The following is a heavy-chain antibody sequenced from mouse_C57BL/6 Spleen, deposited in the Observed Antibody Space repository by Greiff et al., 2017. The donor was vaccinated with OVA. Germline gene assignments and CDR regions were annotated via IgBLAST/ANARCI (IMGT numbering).Heavy chain of an antibody. CDR1: GYTFTSYW. CDR3: ARSGYDYDVSMDY. CDR2: IDPSDSET. D-gene: IGHD2-4*01. Sequence: QVHVKQPGAELVRPGSSVKLSCKASGYTFTSYWMHWVKQRPIQGLEWIGNIDPSDSETHYNQKFKDKATLTVDKSSSTAYMQLSSLTSEDSAVYYCARSGYDYDVSMDYWGQGTSVTVSS. J-gene: IGHJ4*01. V-gene: IGHV1-52*01.